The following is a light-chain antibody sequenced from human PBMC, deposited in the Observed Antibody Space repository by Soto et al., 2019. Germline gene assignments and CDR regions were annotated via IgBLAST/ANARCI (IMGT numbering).Light chain of an antibody. Sequence: EIVLAQSPGTLSLSPGERATLSCRASQSVYSSYVAWYQQKPGQAPRPLIYGASSRATGIPDRFSGSGSGTDFTLTISRLEPEDSAVYYCQQYGSSPRTFGQGTKVKIK. CDR2: GAS. CDR1: QSVYSSY. CDR3: QQYGSSPRT. V-gene: IGKV3-20*01. J-gene: IGKJ1*01.